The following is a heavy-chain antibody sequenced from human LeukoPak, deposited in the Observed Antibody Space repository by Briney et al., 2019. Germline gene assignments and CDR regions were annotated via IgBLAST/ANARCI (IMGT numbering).Heavy chain of an antibody. V-gene: IGHV4-39*07. D-gene: IGHD6-19*01. Sequence: NPSETLSLTCTVSGGSISSSSYYWGWIRQPPGKGLEWIGRIYSSGSTNYNPSLKSRVTMSVDTSKNQFSLKLSSMTAADTAVYYCARQVVVAGKAGFDYWGQGTLVTVSS. J-gene: IGHJ4*02. CDR3: ARQVVVAGKAGFDY. CDR2: IYSSGST. CDR1: GGSISSSSYY.